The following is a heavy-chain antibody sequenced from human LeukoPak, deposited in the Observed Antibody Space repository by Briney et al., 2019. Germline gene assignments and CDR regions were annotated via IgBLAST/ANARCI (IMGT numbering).Heavy chain of an antibody. D-gene: IGHD1-7*01. V-gene: IGHV3-21*01. J-gene: IGHJ3*02. CDR1: GFTFSSYS. Sequence: GGSMRLSCAASGFTFSSYSINWVRQAPGKGLEWVSSIDSSSSYIYYADSVKGRFTISRDNAKNSLFLQMNSLRVEDTAVYYCARPGITGTMGYGAFDIWGQGTRVTVSS. CDR3: ARPGITGTMGYGAFDI. CDR2: IDSSSSYI.